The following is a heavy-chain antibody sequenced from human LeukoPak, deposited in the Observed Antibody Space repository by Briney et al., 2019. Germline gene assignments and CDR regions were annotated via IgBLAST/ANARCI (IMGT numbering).Heavy chain of an antibody. J-gene: IGHJ6*02. CDR2: ISSSSSYI. D-gene: IGHD3-10*01. CDR3: ARDYYTIPSYSGGVEDYYGMDV. CDR1: GFTFSSYS. V-gene: IGHV3-21*01. Sequence: GGSLRLSCAASGFTFSSYSMNWVRQAPGKGLEWVSSISSSSSYIYYADSVKGRFTISRDNAKNSLYLQMNSLRAEDTAVYYCARDYYTIPSYSGGVEDYYGMDVWGQGTTVTVSS.